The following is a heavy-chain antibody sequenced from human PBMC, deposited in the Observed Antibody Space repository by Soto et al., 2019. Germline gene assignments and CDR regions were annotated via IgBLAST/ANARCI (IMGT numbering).Heavy chain of an antibody. CDR1: GFTFSSYW. CDR3: ARSFRYGTFDI. J-gene: IGHJ3*02. V-gene: IGHV3-7*01. D-gene: IGHD5-18*01. CDR2: IKQDGSEK. Sequence: GGSLRLSCVASGFTFSSYWMSWVRQAPGKGLEWVANIKQDGSEKYYVDSVKGRFTISRDNAKNSLYLQMNSLRAEDTAVYYCARSFRYGTFDIWGQGTMVT.